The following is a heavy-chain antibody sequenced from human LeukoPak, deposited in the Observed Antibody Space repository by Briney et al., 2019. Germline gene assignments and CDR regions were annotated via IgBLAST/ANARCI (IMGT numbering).Heavy chain of an antibody. J-gene: IGHJ3*02. V-gene: IGHV4-39*01. CDR3: ARLAVAGTSVGAFDI. CDR2: IYYSGST. D-gene: IGHD6-19*01. CDR1: GGSISSSSYY. Sequence: SETLSLTCTVSGGSISSSSYYWGWIRQPPGKGLEWIGSIYYSGSTYYNPSLKGRVTISVDTSKNQFSLKLSSVTAADTAVYYCARLAVAGTSVGAFDIWGQGTMVTVSS.